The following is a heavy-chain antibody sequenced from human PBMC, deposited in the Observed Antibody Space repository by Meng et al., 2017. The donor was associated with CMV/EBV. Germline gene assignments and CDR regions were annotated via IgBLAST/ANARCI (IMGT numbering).Heavy chain of an antibody. V-gene: IGHV1-69*05. CDR1: GGTFSSYA. J-gene: IGHJ5*02. Sequence: SVKVSCKASGGTFSSYAISWVRQAPGQGLEWMGGIIPIFGTANYAQKFQGRVTMTTDTSTSTAYMELRSLRSDDTAVYYCARVRHGGGYQRQTNWFDPWGQGTLVTVSS. CDR2: IIPIFGTA. CDR3: ARVRHGGGYQRQTNWFDP. D-gene: IGHD2-2*01.